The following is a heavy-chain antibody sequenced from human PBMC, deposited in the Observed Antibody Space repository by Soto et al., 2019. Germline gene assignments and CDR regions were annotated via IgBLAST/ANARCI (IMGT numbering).Heavy chain of an antibody. D-gene: IGHD4-17*01. J-gene: IGHJ6*02. Sequence: GASVKVSCTASGYTFTSYYMHLVRQAPGQGLEWMGIINPSGGSTSYAQKFQGRVTMTRDTSTSTVYMELSSLRSEDTAVYYCARDRKLAVTTRYYYYGMDVWGQGTTVTVAS. CDR2: INPSGGST. CDR3: ARDRKLAVTTRYYYYGMDV. V-gene: IGHV1-46*01. CDR1: GYTFTSYY.